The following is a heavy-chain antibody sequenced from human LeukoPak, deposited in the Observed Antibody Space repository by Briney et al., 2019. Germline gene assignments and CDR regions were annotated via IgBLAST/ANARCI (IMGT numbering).Heavy chain of an antibody. Sequence: PSETLSLTCAVYRESFSGYYWSWIRQPPGKGLEWIGEINHSGSTYYNPSLKSRVTISVDTSKNQFSLKLSSVTAADTAVYYCARARYSSRFGFSGGYYFDYWGQGTLVTVSS. CDR3: ARARYSSRFGFSGGYYFDY. D-gene: IGHD5-18*01. V-gene: IGHV4-34*09. J-gene: IGHJ4*02. CDR2: INHSGST. CDR1: RESFSGYY.